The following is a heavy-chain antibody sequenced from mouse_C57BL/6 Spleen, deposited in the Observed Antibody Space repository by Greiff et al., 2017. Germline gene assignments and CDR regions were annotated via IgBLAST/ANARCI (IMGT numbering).Heavy chain of an antibody. V-gene: IGHV6-3*01. CDR3: TGDTTVVAHWYFDV. J-gene: IGHJ1*03. Sequence: EVMLVESGGGLVQPGGSMKLSCVASGFTFSNYWMNWVRQSPEKGLEWVAQIRLKSDNYATHYAEPVKGRFTISRDDSKSSVYLQMNNLWAEDTGIYYCTGDTTVVAHWYFDVWGTGTTVTVSS. CDR2: IRLKSDNYAT. CDR1: GFTFSNYW. D-gene: IGHD1-1*01.